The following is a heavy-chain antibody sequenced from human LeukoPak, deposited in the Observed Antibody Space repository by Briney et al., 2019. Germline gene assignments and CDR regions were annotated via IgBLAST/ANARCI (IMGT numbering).Heavy chain of an antibody. V-gene: IGHV5-51*01. D-gene: IGHD4-17*01. CDR2: IYPGTADI. Sequence: GESLKISCKGSGYSFASYWIAWVRQMPGKGLEWMGVIYPGTADITYSPSFQGQVTISADKSVSTAYLHWSSLKASDSAMYYCARVTSNWGQGTLVTVSS. CDR3: ARVTSN. CDR1: GYSFASYW. J-gene: IGHJ4*02.